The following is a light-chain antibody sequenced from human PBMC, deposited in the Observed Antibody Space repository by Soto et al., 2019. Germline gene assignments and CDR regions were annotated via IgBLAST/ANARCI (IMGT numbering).Light chain of an antibody. J-gene: IGKJ4*01. Sequence: EIVMTQSPATLSVSPGERATLSFRTSQSVSSNLAWYQQKPGQAPRLLIYGASTRATGIPARFSGSGSGTDFTLTISSLQAEDVAVYYCQQYYSTPLTFGGGTKVDIK. CDR1: QSVSSN. CDR2: GAS. V-gene: IGKV3-15*01. CDR3: QQYYSTPLT.